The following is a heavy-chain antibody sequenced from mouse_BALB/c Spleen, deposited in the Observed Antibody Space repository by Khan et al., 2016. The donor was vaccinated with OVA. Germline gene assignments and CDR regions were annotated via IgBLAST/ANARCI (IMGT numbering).Heavy chain of an antibody. Sequence: EVELVESGGGLVKPGGSLKLSCEPSGFAFSSYDMSWVRQTPEKRLEWVATISGTGIYTYYPDSVKGRFTISRDNARNTLYLQMSSLRSEDTALYYCARPAYYGNPWFTYLGQGTLVTVSA. J-gene: IGHJ3*01. CDR3: ARPAYYGNPWFTY. V-gene: IGHV5-9*02. D-gene: IGHD2-10*01. CDR2: ISGTGIYT. CDR1: GFAFSSYD.